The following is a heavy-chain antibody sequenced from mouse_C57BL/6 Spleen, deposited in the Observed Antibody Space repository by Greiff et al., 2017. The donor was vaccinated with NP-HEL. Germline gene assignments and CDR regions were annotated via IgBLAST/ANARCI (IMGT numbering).Heavy chain of an antibody. CDR1: GFSLSTSGMG. D-gene: IGHD1-1*01. J-gene: IGHJ1*03. CDR3: ARRVYYGSSYEYFDV. Sequence: QVTLNVSGPGILQSSQTLSLTCSFSGFSLSTSGMGVSWIRQPSGKGLEWLAHIYWDDDKRYNPSLKSRLTISKDTSRNQVFLKITSVDTADTATYYCARRVYYGSSYEYFDVWGTGTTVTVSS. CDR2: IYWDDDK. V-gene: IGHV8-12*01.